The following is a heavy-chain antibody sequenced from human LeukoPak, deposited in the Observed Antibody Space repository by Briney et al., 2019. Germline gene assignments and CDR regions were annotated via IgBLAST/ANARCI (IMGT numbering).Heavy chain of an antibody. Sequence: ASVKVSCKASGYTFTTYYLHWVRQAPGQGLEWMGLINPSGGSTNYAQKFQGRVTMTRDTSTSTVYTELSSLRSEDTAVYYCARVVRDGVGSYHFDNWGQGTLVTVSS. D-gene: IGHD3-10*01. CDR1: GYTFTTYY. CDR2: INPSGGST. V-gene: IGHV1-46*01. CDR3: ARVVRDGVGSYHFDN. J-gene: IGHJ4*02.